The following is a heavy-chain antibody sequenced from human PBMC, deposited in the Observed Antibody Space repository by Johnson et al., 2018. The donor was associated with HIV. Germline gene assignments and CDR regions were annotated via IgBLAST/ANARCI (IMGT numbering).Heavy chain of an antibody. D-gene: IGHD6-19*01. CDR1: GFTFDDFG. J-gene: IGHJ3*02. Sequence: VQLVESGGVVVQPGGSLRLSCAASGFTFDDFGMSWVRQAPGKGLEWVSGINWNGGNTDYADSVKGRFTTSRDNAKNSLYLQMNSLRAEDTALYYCARVGAVAGLYSIWGQGTMVTVSS. CDR2: INWNGGNT. V-gene: IGHV3-20*04. CDR3: ARVGAVAGLYSI.